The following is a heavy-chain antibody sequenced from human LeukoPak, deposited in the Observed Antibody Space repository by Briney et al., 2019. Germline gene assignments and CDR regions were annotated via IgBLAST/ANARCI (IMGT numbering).Heavy chain of an antibody. J-gene: IGHJ3*02. CDR2: IYYSGST. CDR1: GGSISSGGYY. Sequence: SQTLSLTCTVSGGSISSGGYYWSWIRQHPGKGLEWIGYIYYSGSTYYNPSLKSRVTISVDPSKNQFSLKLSSVTAADTAVDYCAREVSSLGAFDIWGQGTMVTVSS. V-gene: IGHV4-31*03. CDR3: AREVSSLGAFDI. D-gene: IGHD6-13*01.